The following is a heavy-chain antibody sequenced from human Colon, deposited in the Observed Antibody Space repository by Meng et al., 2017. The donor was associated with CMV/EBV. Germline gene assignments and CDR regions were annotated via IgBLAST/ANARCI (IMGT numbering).Heavy chain of an antibody. CDR2: ITSRSNYI. CDR3: AKDIPTYIIDF. V-gene: IGHV3-21*01. J-gene: IGHJ4*02. D-gene: IGHD2-21*01. CDR1: GFIFSDYA. Sequence: GGSLRLSCAASGFIFSDYAIHWVRQAPGKGLEWVASITSRSNYIFYGDSVKGRFTVSRDNSKNTLYLQMNSLRPEDTAIYYCAKDIPTYIIDFWGQGSLVTVSS.